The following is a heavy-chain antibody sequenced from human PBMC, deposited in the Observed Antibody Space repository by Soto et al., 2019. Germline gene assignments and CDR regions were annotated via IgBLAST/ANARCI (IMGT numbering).Heavy chain of an antibody. J-gene: IGHJ4*02. D-gene: IGHD6-19*01. CDR1: GFTFSDYY. CDR3: ARESSGWYVDY. Sequence: GGSLRLSCAASGFTFSDYYISWIRQAPGKGLEWVSYISGSGSTIYYADSVKGRFTMSRDNAKNSLYPQMNSLRAEDTAVYYCARESSGWYVDYWGQGNLVTVPS. CDR2: ISGSGSTI. V-gene: IGHV3-11*01.